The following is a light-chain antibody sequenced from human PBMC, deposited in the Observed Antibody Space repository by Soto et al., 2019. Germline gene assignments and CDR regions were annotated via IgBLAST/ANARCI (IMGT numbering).Light chain of an antibody. V-gene: IGKV1-27*01. J-gene: IGKJ2*01. CDR3: QKYNSAPHT. CDR1: QGISNY. CDR2: AAS. Sequence: DIQMTQSPSSLSASVGDRVTITCRASQGISNYLAWYQQKPGKVPKLLIYAASTLQSGVPSRFSGSGSGKDLTLSISSLQPEDVATYYCQKYNSAPHTFGQGTKLEIK.